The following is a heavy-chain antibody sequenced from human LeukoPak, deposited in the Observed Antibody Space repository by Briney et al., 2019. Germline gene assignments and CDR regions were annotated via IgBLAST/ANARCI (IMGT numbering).Heavy chain of an antibody. CDR2: TYYRSKRYN. D-gene: IGHD6-19*01. Sequence: SQTLSLTCAISGDSVSSNSAAWNWIRPSPSRGLEWLGRTYYRSKRYNDYAVSVKSRITINPDTSKNQFSLQLNSVTPEDTAVYYCARGRLAVAGPTWFDPWGQGALVTVSS. J-gene: IGHJ5*02. CDR3: ARGRLAVAGPTWFDP. CDR1: GDSVSSNSAA. V-gene: IGHV6-1*01.